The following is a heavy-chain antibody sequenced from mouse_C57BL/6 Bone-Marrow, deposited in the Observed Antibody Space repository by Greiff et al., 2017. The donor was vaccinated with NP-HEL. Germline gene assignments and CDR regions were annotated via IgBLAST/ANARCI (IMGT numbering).Heavy chain of an antibody. CDR3: ARRGRITTVVADYYAMDY. V-gene: IGHV5-12*01. CDR1: GFTFSDYY. J-gene: IGHJ4*01. D-gene: IGHD1-1*01. Sequence: EVQVVESGGGLVQPGGSLKLSCAASGFTFSDYYMYWVRQTPEKRLEWVAYISNGGGSTYYPDTVKGRFTISRDNAKNTLYLQMSRLKSEDTAMYYCARRGRITTVVADYYAMDYWGQGTSVTVSS. CDR2: ISNGGGST.